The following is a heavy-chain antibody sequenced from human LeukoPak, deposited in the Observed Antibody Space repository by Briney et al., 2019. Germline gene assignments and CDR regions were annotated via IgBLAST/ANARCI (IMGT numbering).Heavy chain of an antibody. Sequence: RASVKVSCKASGYTFTSYDINWVRQATGQGLEWMGWMNPNSGNTGYAQKFQGRVTMTRNTSISTAYMELSSLRSEGTAVYYCARGRYGSGDFDYWGQGTLVTVSS. J-gene: IGHJ4*02. D-gene: IGHD3-10*01. CDR1: GYTFTSYD. CDR3: ARGRYGSGDFDY. V-gene: IGHV1-8*01. CDR2: MNPNSGNT.